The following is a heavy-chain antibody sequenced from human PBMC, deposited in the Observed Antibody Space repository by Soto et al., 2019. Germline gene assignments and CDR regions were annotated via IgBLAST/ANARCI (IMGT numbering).Heavy chain of an antibody. CDR2: ISGGGDNT. V-gene: IGHV3-23*01. CDR3: AKERRARGFDY. CDR1: GFTFSNYA. J-gene: IGHJ4*02. Sequence: EVQLLDSGGGLVQPGGSLSLSCEASGFTFSNYAMNWVRQAPGKGLEWVLGISGGGDNTYYADSVKGRFTISRDNSKNTVFLQMNSLRAEDTAVYYCAKERRARGFDYWGQGTLVTVSS.